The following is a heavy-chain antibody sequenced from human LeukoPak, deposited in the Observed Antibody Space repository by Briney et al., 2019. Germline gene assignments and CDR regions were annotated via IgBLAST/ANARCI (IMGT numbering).Heavy chain of an antibody. Sequence: GGSLRLSCAASGFTFSSYAMSWVRQAPGKGLEWVSAISGSGGSTYYADSVKGRFTISRDNSKNTLYLQMNSLRAEDTAVYYCAKVIYSSSWSSIAALDYWGQGTLVTVSS. CDR3: AKVIYSSSWSSIAALDY. J-gene: IGHJ4*02. D-gene: IGHD6-13*01. CDR1: GFTFSSYA. CDR2: ISGSGGST. V-gene: IGHV3-23*01.